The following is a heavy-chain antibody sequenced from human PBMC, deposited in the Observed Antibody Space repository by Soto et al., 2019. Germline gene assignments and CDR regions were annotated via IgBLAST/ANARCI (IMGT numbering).Heavy chain of an antibody. Sequence: QVQLVESGGGVVQPGRSLRLSCAASGFTFSSYGMHWVRQAPGKGLEWVAVISYDGSNKYYADSVKGRFTISRDNSKNTLYLQMNSLRAEDTAVYYCAKDQDYYDSSGYYPAIDYWGQGTLVTVSS. CDR2: ISYDGSNK. V-gene: IGHV3-30*18. CDR3: AKDQDYYDSSGYYPAIDY. J-gene: IGHJ4*02. D-gene: IGHD3-22*01. CDR1: GFTFSSYG.